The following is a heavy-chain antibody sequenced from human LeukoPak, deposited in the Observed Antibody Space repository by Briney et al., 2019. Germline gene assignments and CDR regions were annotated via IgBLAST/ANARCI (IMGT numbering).Heavy chain of an antibody. CDR1: GGSFSGYY. CDR3: ATHPEGFTTAPFDY. Sequence: SETLSLTCAVYGGSFSGYYWSWIRQPPGKGLEWIGEINHSGSTNYNPSLKSRVTISVDTSKNQFSLKLSSVTAADTAVYYCATHPEGFTTAPFDYWGQGTLVTVSS. D-gene: IGHD3-22*01. CDR2: INHSGST. V-gene: IGHV4-34*01. J-gene: IGHJ4*02.